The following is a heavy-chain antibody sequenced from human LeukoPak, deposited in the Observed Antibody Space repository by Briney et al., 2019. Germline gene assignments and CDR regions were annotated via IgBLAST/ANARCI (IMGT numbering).Heavy chain of an antibody. CDR3: AKDDFLTPGYNRGPSVSGFFDY. V-gene: IGHV3-23*01. CDR2: VSGSGGST. Sequence: PGGSLRLSCEASGFTFHAYAMSWVRQAPGKGLEWVSGVSGSGGSTYYADSVKGRFTISRDNSKDTLFLQMSSLRAEDTAVYYCAKDDFLTPGYNRGPSVSGFFDYWGQGTLVTVSS. D-gene: IGHD3-22*01. CDR1: GFTFHAYA. J-gene: IGHJ4*02.